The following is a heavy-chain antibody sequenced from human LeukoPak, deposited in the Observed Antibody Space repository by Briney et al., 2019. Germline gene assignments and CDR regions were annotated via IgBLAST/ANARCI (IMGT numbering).Heavy chain of an antibody. CDR1: GFTFSSYS. CDR2: ISSSSTSK. Sequence: GGSLRLSCAASGFTFSSYSMNWVRQAPGKGLEWVSFISSSSTSKYYVDSVKGRFTIVRDNAKNSLYLQMNSLRVEDTAVYYCARDLRDGYNPFDYWGQGTLVTVSS. D-gene: IGHD5-24*01. J-gene: IGHJ4*02. V-gene: IGHV3-48*01. CDR3: ARDLRDGYNPFDY.